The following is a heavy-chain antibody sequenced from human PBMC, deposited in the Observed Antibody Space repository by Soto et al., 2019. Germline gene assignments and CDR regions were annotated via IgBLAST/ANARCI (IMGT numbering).Heavy chain of an antibody. J-gene: IGHJ4*02. Sequence: QVQLVQSGAEVKEPGSSVKVSCKASGGIFNSYAFSWVRQAPGQGLEWMGVFIPIFGTANYAQEFQARVTLTADESTSTAYMELSSLRSEDTAVYFCASPTFSDWNYFHYWGQGTLVTVSS. D-gene: IGHD6-19*01. CDR3: ASPTFSDWNYFHY. CDR1: GGIFNSYA. CDR2: FIPIFGTA. V-gene: IGHV1-69*12.